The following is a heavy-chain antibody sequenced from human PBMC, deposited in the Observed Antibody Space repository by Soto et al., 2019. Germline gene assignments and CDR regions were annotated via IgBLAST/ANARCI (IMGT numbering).Heavy chain of an antibody. CDR1: GSSMSGFY. CDR3: AREDDGMDV. V-gene: IGHV4-38-2*02. J-gene: IGHJ6*02. Sequence: PSETLSLTXAVSGSSMSGFYWGWVRQPPGKGLEWIGSIFHSGNSYYNPSLKSRVILSVDTSKNQFSLNLTAAIAADTAVYYCAREDDGMDVWGQGTPVTSP. CDR2: IFHSGNS.